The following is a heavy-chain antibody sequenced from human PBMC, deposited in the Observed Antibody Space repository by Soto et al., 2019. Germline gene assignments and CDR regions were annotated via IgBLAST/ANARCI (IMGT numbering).Heavy chain of an antibody. Sequence: VAVISYDGSNKYYADSVKGRFTISRDNSKNTLYLQMNSLRAEDTAVYYCARDYYYGMDVWGQGTTVTVSS. J-gene: IGHJ6*02. V-gene: IGHV3-30-3*01. CDR2: ISYDGSNK. CDR3: ARDYYYGMDV.